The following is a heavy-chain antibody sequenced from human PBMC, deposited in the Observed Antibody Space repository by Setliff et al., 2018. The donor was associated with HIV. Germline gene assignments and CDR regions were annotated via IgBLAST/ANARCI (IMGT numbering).Heavy chain of an antibody. D-gene: IGHD2-15*01. CDR2: INHSGGT. J-gene: IGHJ3*02. CDR1: GGSFSAYY. Sequence: PSETLSLTCAVYGGSFSAYYWSWIRQPPGKGLEWIGEINHSGGTNYNPSLKSRVTISVDTSKNQFSLNLSSVTAADTAVYHCARGDRGGGYTAAFEIWGQGTVVTVSS. V-gene: IGHV4-34*01. CDR3: ARGDRGGGYTAAFEI.